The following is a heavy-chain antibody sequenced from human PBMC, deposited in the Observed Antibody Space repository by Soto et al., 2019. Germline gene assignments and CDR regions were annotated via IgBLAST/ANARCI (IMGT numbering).Heavy chain of an antibody. J-gene: IGHJ6*02. CDR3: AQDLLGPGRAYGMDV. D-gene: IGHD7-27*01. Sequence: QVQLVESGGGVVQPGRSLRLSCAASGFTFSSYGMHWVRQAPGKGLEWVAVISYDGSNKYYADSVKGRFTISRDNSXXTLYLQMNSLRAEDTAVYYCAQDLLGPGRAYGMDVWGQGTTVTVSS. V-gene: IGHV3-30*18. CDR2: ISYDGSNK. CDR1: GFTFSSYG.